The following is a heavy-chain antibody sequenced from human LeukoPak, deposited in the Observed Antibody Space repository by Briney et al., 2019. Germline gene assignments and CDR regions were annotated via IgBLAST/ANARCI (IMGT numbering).Heavy chain of an antibody. J-gene: IGHJ4*02. V-gene: IGHV3-74*01. CDR3: ARSGGSSSLGY. Sequence: GGSLRLSCAASGFTFSSYWMHWVRQAPGKGLVWVSHINTDGSSTTYADSVKGRLTISRDNAKSTLYLQMNSLRAEDTAVYYCARSGGSSSLGYWGQGTLVTVSS. CDR2: INTDGSST. D-gene: IGHD6-6*01. CDR1: GFTFSSYW.